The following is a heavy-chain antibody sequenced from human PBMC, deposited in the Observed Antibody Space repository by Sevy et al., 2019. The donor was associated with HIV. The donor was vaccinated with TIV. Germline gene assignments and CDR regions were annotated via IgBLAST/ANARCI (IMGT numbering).Heavy chain of an antibody. CDR1: GFSFSDYY. Sequence: GGSLRLSCAVSGFSFSDYYMSWIRQAPGKGLEWVSDISSSSPYIKYADSVKRRFTISRDKAKNSLCLQMNSLRADDTAVYYCARERNTYGEGYFDYWGQGTLVTVSS. J-gene: IGHJ4*02. CDR2: ISSSSPYI. D-gene: IGHD1-1*01. CDR3: ARERNTYGEGYFDY. V-gene: IGHV3-11*06.